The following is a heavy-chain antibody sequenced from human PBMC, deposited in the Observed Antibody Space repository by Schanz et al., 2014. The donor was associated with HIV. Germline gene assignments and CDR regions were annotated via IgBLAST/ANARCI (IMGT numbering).Heavy chain of an antibody. D-gene: IGHD2-15*01. CDR1: GFTFSSYA. Sequence: EVQLLESGGGLVQPGGSLRLSCAASGFTFSSYAMSWVRQAPGKGLEWVSAISGSGGSTYYADSVKGRFTISRDNSKNTLYLQMNSLRADDTAFYYCARDHLPFCYGGSCFFDFWGQGTLVTVSS. CDR2: ISGSGGST. CDR3: ARDHLPFCYGGSCFFDF. J-gene: IGHJ4*02. V-gene: IGHV3-23*01.